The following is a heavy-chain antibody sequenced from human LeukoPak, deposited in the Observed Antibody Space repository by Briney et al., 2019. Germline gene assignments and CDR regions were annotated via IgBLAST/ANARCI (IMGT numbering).Heavy chain of an antibody. Sequence: GGSLRLSCAASGFTFSSYAMSWVRQAPGKGLEWVSAISESGGETYHADSVKGRFTISRDTSKSTLYLQLNSLRAEDTAIYYCAKGIDSTGYYPFDYWGQGTLVTVSS. J-gene: IGHJ4*02. CDR1: GFTFSSYA. D-gene: IGHD3-22*01. CDR3: AKGIDSTGYYPFDY. CDR2: ISESGGET. V-gene: IGHV3-23*01.